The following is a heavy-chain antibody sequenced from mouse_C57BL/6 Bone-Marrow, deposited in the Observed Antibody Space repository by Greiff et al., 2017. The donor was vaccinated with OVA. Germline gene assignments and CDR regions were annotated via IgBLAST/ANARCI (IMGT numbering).Heavy chain of an antibody. CDR2: IYWDDDK. V-gene: IGHV8-12*01. J-gene: IGHJ1*03. CDR1: GFSLSTSGMG. Sequence: QVTLKESGPGILQSSQTLSLTCSFSGFSLSTSGMGVSWIRQPSGKGLEWLAHIYWDDDKRYNPSLKSRLTISKDTSRHQVFLKITSVDTADTATYYCARESYYGSLDVWGTGTTVTVSS. D-gene: IGHD1-1*01. CDR3: ARESYYGSLDV.